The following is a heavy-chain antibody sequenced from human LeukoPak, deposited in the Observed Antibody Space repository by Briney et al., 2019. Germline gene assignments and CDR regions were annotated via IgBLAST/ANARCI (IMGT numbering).Heavy chain of an antibody. CDR3: VREYHGGYFDF. J-gene: IGHJ4*02. V-gene: IGHV1-18*01. CDR1: GYTFTSYG. Sequence: GASVKVSCKASGYTFTSYGISWVRQAPGQGLEWMGWISAYNGNTNYVQKLQGRVTVTTDTSTSTAYMELRSLKSEDTAIYFCVREYHGGYFDFWGQGTLVTVSS. D-gene: IGHD3-16*01. CDR2: ISAYNGNT.